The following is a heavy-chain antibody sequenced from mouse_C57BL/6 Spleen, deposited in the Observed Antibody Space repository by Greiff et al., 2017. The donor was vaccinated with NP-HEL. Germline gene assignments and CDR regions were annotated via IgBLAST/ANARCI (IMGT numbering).Heavy chain of an antibody. CDR3: ARGWDEYYFDY. D-gene: IGHD4-1*01. Sequence: VQLQQSGGGLVKPGGSLKLSCAASGFTFSDYGMHWVRQAPEKGLEWVAYISSGSSTIYYADTVKGRFTISRDNAKNTLFLQMTRLRSEDTAMYYCARGWDEYYFDYWGQGTTLTVSS. CDR2: ISSGSSTI. V-gene: IGHV5-17*01. J-gene: IGHJ2*01. CDR1: GFTFSDYG.